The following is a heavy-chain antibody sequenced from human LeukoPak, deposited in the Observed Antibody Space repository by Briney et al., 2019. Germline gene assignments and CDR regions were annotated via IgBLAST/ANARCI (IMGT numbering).Heavy chain of an antibody. D-gene: IGHD3-22*01. Sequence: SETLSLTCAVYGASFSGYYWSWIRQPPGKGLEWIGYIYYSGSTNYNPSLKSRVTISVDTSKNQFSLKLSSVTAADTAVYYCASLNYYDSSGYEGGYWGQGTLVTVSS. V-gene: IGHV4-59*08. CDR1: GASFSGYY. CDR3: ASLNYYDSSGYEGGY. J-gene: IGHJ4*02. CDR2: IYYSGST.